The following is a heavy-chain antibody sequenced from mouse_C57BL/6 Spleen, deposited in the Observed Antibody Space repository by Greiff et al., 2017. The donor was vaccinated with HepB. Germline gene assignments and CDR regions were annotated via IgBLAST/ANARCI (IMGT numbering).Heavy chain of an antibody. CDR1: GYSFTGYY. J-gene: IGHJ4*01. D-gene: IGHD1-1*01. V-gene: IGHV1-42*01. CDR3: ERRGATTVGYYYAMDY. CDR2: IDPSTGGT. Sequence: VQLQQSGPELVKPGASVKISCKASGYSFTGYYMNWVKQSPEKSLEWIGEIDPSTGGTTYNQKFKAKATLTVDKSSSTAYMQLKSLTSEDSAVYYCERRGATTVGYYYAMDYWGQGTSVTVSS.